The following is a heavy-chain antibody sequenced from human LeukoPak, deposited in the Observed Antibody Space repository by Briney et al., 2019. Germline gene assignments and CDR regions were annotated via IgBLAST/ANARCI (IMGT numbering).Heavy chain of an antibody. CDR2: ISSSSSTI. CDR1: GFTFSSYS. CDR3: AREGDSSSWYGYYYYMDV. Sequence: GGSLRLSCAASGFTFSSYSMNWVRQAPGKGLEWVSYISSSSSTIYYADSVKGRFTISRDNAKNSLYLQMNSLRAEDTAVYYCAREGDSSSWYGYYYYMDVWGKGTTVTVSS. J-gene: IGHJ6*03. V-gene: IGHV3-48*01. D-gene: IGHD6-13*01.